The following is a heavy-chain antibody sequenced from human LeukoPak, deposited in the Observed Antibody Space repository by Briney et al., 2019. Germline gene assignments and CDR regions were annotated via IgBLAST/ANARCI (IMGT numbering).Heavy chain of an antibody. V-gene: IGHV4-34*01. CDR2: INHSGST. D-gene: IGHD3-3*01. J-gene: IGHJ4*02. Sequence: GSLRLSCAASGFTFSSYAMSWIRQPPGKGLGWIGEINHSGSTNYNPSLKSRVTISVDTSKNQFSLKLSSVTAADTAVYYCARATIVLTIFGVVDHYYFDYWGQGTLVTVSS. CDR1: GFTFSSYA. CDR3: ARATIVLTIFGVVDHYYFDY.